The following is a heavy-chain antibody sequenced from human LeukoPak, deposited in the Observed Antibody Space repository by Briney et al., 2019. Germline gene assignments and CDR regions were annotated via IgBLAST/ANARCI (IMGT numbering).Heavy chain of an antibody. V-gene: IGHV1-46*01. CDR1: GYTFTSYF. CDR3: ERDPGYSKYYYYYMDV. CDR2: INPSGGST. J-gene: IGHJ6*03. Sequence: ASVKVSCKASGYTFTSYFIHWVRQAPGQGLEWMGIINPSGGSTSYAHNFQGRVTMTRDTSTSTVYMELSSLRSEDTAVYYCERDPGYSKYYYYYMDVWGKGTTVTVSS. D-gene: IGHD4-11*01.